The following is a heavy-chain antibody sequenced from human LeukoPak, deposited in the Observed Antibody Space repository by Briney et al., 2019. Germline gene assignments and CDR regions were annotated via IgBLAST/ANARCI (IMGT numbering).Heavy chain of an antibody. D-gene: IGHD4-17*01. CDR1: SGSLSGYS. V-gene: IGHV4-34*01. CDR2: IHHSGST. J-gene: IGHJ4*02. Sequence: SETLSLTCAVSSGSLSGYSWGWIRQAPGKGLDWIGEIHHSGSTTYNSSLKNRVTISLDKPKSQFSLILTSVTAADTAVYYCTRQAGTVTPIDYWGQGILVTVSS. CDR3: TRQAGTVTPIDY.